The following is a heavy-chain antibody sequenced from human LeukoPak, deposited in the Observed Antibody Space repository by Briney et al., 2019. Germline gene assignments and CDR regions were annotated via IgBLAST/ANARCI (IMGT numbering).Heavy chain of an antibody. CDR2: MFYGETT. CDR1: GGSISSYY. J-gene: IGHJ4*02. D-gene: IGHD4/OR15-4a*01. Sequence: SETLSLTCTVSGGSISSYYWGWIRQPPGKGLEWIGSMFYGETTSYSPSLQGRVTISLDTSKNQFSLRLNSVTAADTAVYYCARLERSRMDGAQYWGQGTLVTVSS. V-gene: IGHV4-39*01. CDR3: ARLERSRMDGAQY.